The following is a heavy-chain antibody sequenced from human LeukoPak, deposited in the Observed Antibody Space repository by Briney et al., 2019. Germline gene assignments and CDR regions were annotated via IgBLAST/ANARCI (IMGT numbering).Heavy chain of an antibody. CDR2: IYSGGST. V-gene: IGHV3-53*01. D-gene: IGHD3-10*01. J-gene: IGHJ4*02. CDR3: AKVKFPTDYYGSGTYYNY. CDR1: GFTVSSNY. Sequence: PGGSLRLSCAASGFTVSSNYMSWVRQAPGKGLEWVSVIYSGGSTYYADSVKGRFTISRDNSKNTLYLQMNSLRVEDTAVYYCAKVKFPTDYYGSGTYYNYWGQGTLVTVSS.